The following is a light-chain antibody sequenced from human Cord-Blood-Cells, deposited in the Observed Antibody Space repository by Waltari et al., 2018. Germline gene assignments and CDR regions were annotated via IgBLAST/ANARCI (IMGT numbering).Light chain of an antibody. J-gene: IGLJ1*01. Sequence: QSALTQPASVSGSPGQSITISCTGTSSDVGGYNYVSWYQQHPGKAPKLRIYEVSNGPSGVSTRFSGSKSGHTASLTISGLQAEDEADYYCSSYTSSSTYVFGTGTKVTVL. CDR3: SSYTSSSTYV. CDR1: SSDVGGYNY. CDR2: EVS. V-gene: IGLV2-14*01.